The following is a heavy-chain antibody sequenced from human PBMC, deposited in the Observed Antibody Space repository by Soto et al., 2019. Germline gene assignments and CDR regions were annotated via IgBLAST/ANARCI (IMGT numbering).Heavy chain of an antibody. CDR3: ARDRRKWLVPWAFDI. V-gene: IGHV1-3*01. CDR1: GYTFTGYY. J-gene: IGHJ3*02. Sequence: GASVKVCCKASGYTFTGYYMHWVRQAPGQGLEWMGWINAGNGNTKYSQKFQGRVTITRDTSASTAYMELSSLRSEDTAVYYCARDRRKWLVPWAFDIWGQGTMVTVSS. CDR2: INAGNGNT. D-gene: IGHD6-19*01.